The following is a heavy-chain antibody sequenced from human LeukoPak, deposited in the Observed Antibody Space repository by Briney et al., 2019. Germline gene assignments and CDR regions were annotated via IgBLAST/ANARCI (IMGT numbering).Heavy chain of an antibody. J-gene: IGHJ4*02. CDR3: ARAYGSGSSYHPDY. D-gene: IGHD3-10*01. CDR1: GYTFTGYY. Sequence: ASVKVSCKASGYTFTGYYMHWVRQAPGQGLEYMGWINPNSGGTNSSQRFQDRVTLTRDTSISTAFMELTRLTSDDTAVYYCARAYGSGSSYHPDYWGQGTLVTVSS. CDR2: INPNSGGT. V-gene: IGHV1-2*02.